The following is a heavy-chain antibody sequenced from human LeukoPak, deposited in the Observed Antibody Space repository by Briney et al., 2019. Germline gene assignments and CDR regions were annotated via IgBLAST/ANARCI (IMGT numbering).Heavy chain of an antibody. CDR2: IKQDGSEK. V-gene: IGHV3-7*01. J-gene: IGHJ4*02. CDR1: GFTFSGYW. Sequence: SGGSLRLSCAASGFTFSGYWMSWVRQAPGKGLEWVANIKQDGSEKYYMDSVKGRFTISRDSAKNSLYLQMNSLRAEDTAVYYCARVNCGGDCYSGYFDYWGQGTLVTVSS. D-gene: IGHD2-21*01. CDR3: ARVNCGGDCYSGYFDY.